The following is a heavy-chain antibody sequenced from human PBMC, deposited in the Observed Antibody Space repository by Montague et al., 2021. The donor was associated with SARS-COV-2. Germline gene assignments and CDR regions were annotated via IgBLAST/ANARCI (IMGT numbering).Heavy chain of an antibody. D-gene: IGHD1-1*01. Sequence: SETLSLTCTVSSDSINSYYWGWIRQPPGKRLEWLGYVYYSGTTNXNPSLNSRIAISVDTSKNQFSLRLDSVTAADTAIYYCATLTQSNGDFWGQGALVTVS. CDR3: ATLTQSNGDF. CDR2: VYYSGTT. V-gene: IGHV4-59*08. J-gene: IGHJ4*02. CDR1: SDSINSYY.